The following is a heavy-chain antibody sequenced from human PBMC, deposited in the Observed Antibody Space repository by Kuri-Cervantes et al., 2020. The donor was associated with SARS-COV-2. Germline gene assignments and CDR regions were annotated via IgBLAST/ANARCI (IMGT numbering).Heavy chain of an antibody. D-gene: IGHD2-21*01. CDR1: GYTFTSSG. J-gene: IGHJ4*02. CDR2: VSGYNGHT. V-gene: IGHV1-18*04. Sequence: ASVKVSCKASGYTFTSSGISWVRQAPGQGLEWMGWVSGYNGHTNYAQKLQGRVTMTTDTSTTTAYMELRSLRSDDTAVFDCVRDGYGDYADYWGQGTLVTVSS. CDR3: VRDGYGDYADY.